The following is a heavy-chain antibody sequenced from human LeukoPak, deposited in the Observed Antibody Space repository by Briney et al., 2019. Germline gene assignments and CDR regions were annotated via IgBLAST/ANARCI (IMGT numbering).Heavy chain of an antibody. CDR3: ARVATPDVSSPLDF. D-gene: IGHD6-19*01. CDR1: GGSITGFF. V-gene: IGHV4-4*07. CDR2: IFSRGGA. J-gene: IGHJ4*02. Sequence: SETLSLTCAVSGGSITGFFWTWIRQPAGEGLQYIGRIFSRGGANYNPSLQSRVAMSVGTSQNLFSLRLTSVTAADTAVYFCARVATPDVSSPLDFWGQGIPVTVSS.